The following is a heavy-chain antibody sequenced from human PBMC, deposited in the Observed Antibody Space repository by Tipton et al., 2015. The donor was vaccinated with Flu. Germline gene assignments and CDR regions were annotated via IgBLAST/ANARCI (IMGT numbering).Heavy chain of an antibody. CDR3: AGEVAGSMAVNDY. D-gene: IGHD6-19*01. V-gene: IGHV3-53*01. Sequence: QLVQSGGGLIQPGGSLRLSCAASGFSVSSNYMSWVRQAPGKGLEWVSIIYNGGSTNYADSVKGRFTISRDNSKNTLYLQMDSLRAEDTAVYYCAGEVAGSMAVNDYWGQGTLVTVSS. CDR2: IYNGGST. CDR1: GFSVSSNY. J-gene: IGHJ4*02.